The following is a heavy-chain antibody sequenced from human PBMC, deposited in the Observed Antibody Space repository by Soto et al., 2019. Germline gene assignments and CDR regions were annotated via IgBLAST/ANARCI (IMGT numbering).Heavy chain of an antibody. CDR2: INPNSGGT. J-gene: IGHJ6*02. D-gene: IGHD3-10*01. V-gene: IGHV1-2*04. CDR3: ARGRGTKYGMDV. Sequence: ASVKVSCKASGGTFSSYAISWVRQAPGQGLEWMGWINPNSGGTNYAQKFQGWVTMTRDTSISTAYMELSRLRSDDTAVYYCARGRGTKYGMDVWGQGTTVTVSS. CDR1: GGTFSSYA.